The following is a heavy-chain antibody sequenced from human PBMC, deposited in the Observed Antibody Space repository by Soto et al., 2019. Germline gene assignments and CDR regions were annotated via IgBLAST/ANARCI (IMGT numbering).Heavy chain of an antibody. CDR1: GYSFTSYW. CDR2: IDPSDSYT. V-gene: IGHV5-10-1*01. Sequence: GESLKISCKGSGYSFTSYWISWVRQMPGKGLEWMGRIDPSDSYTNYSPSFQGHVTISADKSISTAYLQWSSLKASDTAMYYCARHEQALIFGVVLPFYYGMDVWGQGTTVTVSS. CDR3: ARHEQALIFGVVLPFYYGMDV. D-gene: IGHD3-3*01. J-gene: IGHJ6*02.